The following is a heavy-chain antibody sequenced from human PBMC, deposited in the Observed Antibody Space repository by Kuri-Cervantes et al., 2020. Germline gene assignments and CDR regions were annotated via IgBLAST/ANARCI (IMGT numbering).Heavy chain of an antibody. D-gene: IGHD3-10*01. CDR2: ISSSSSYI. CDR3: ARDSGTMVRGVIWGMDV. J-gene: IGHJ6*02. CDR1: GFTFSSYS. V-gene: IGHV3-21*01. Sequence: GESLKISCAASGFTFSSYSMNWVRQAPGKGLEWVSSISSSSSYIYYADSVKGRFTISRDNAKNTLYLQMNSLRAEDTAVYYCARDSGTMVRGVIWGMDVWGQGTTVTVSS.